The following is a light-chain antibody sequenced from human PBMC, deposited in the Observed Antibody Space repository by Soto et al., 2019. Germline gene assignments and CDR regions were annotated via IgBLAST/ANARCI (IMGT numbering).Light chain of an antibody. V-gene: IGKV3-15*01. J-gene: IGKJ1*01. Sequence: EIVMTQSPATLSVSPGERATLSCRASQSVSSNLAWYQQKPGQAPRLLIYGASTRVTGIPARFSGSGSGTEFTLTISSLEPEDFAVYYCQQRSNWPTWTFGQGTKVDIK. CDR3: QQRSNWPTWT. CDR2: GAS. CDR1: QSVSSN.